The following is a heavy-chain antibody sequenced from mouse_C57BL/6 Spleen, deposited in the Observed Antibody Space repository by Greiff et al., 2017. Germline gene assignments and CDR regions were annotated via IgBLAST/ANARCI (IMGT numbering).Heavy chain of an antibody. CDR2: IDPSDSYT. V-gene: IGHV1-50*01. J-gene: IGHJ3*01. CDR3: ARKLYINQGCAY. D-gene: IGHD1-3*01. Sequence: QVQLQQPGAELVKPGASVKLSCKASGYTFTSYWMQWVKQRPGQGLEWIGEIDPSDSYTNYNQKFKGKATLTVDTSSSTAYMQLSSLTSEDSAVYYCARKLYINQGCAYSGEEALVTVSA. CDR1: GYTFTSYW.